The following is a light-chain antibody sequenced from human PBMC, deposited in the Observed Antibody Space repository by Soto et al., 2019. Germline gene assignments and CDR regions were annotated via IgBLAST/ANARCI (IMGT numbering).Light chain of an antibody. CDR2: STS. V-gene: IGLV7-43*01. Sequence: QAVVTQEPSLTVSPGGTVTLTCGSDTGSVTTSYYPTWVQQKPGQPPRTLFYSTSNRQSWTPAHFSASVRGGKAALTLSGVRPEDEAGYYCLLYFDGVGVFGGGTKVTVL. J-gene: IGLJ3*02. CDR3: LLYFDGVGV. CDR1: TGSVTTSYY.